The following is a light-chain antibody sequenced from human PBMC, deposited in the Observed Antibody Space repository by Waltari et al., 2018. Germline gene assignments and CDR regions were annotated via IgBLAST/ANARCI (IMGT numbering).Light chain of an antibody. CDR1: QNVIRW. V-gene: IGKV1-5*01. CDR2: DVS. Sequence: DVQLTQSPSTLSASVGDRVTIPCLASQNVIRWLAWYRQKPGEAPKLLLYDVSILESGVPSRFYGSGSGTEFILTISSLQPDDFATYYCQQYADFRTFGQGTKVEIK. J-gene: IGKJ1*01. CDR3: QQYADFRT.